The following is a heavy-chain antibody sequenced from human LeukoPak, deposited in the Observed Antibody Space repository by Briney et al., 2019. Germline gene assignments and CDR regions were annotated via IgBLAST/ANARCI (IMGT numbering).Heavy chain of an antibody. D-gene: IGHD2-2*02. CDR2: ISCYNGDT. J-gene: IGHJ4*02. CDR1: GYTFNKYG. CDR3: ARDPSNTSGYNVYFDY. V-gene: IGHV1-18*01. Sequence: ASVKVSCKASGYTFNKYGISWGRQAPGQGLEWMGWISCYNGDTRYAQKLQGRVTMTTDTSTSTVHMELRSIRSDDTAVYYCARDPSNTSGYNVYFDYWGQGALVTVSS.